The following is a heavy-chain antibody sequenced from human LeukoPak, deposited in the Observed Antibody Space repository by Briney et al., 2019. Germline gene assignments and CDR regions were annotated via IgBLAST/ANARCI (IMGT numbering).Heavy chain of an antibody. V-gene: IGHV6-1*01. Sequence: SQTLSLTCAISGDSVTSNSAAWNWIRQSPSSGLEWLGRTYYRSKWYNDYAVSVKSRITINPDTSKNQFSLQLNPVTPEDTAVYYCARSKGSNWFDPWGQGTLVTVSS. D-gene: IGHD3-10*01. CDR3: ARSKGSNWFDP. CDR1: GDSVTSNSAA. CDR2: TYYRSKWYN. J-gene: IGHJ5*02.